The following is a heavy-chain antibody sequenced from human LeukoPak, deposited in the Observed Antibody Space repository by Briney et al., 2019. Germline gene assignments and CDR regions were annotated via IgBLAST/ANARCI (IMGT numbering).Heavy chain of an antibody. V-gene: IGHV3-21*01. CDR3: ARAPRYYDILTGYSMQDAFDI. D-gene: IGHD3-9*01. CDR2: ISGSSSYI. CDR1: GFTFSSYS. J-gene: IGHJ3*02. Sequence: GGSLRLSCAASGFTFSSYSMNWVRQAPGKGLEWVSSISGSSSYIYYADSVKGRFTISRDNAKNSLYLQMNSLRAEDTAVYYCARAPRYYDILTGYSMQDAFDIWGQGTMATVSS.